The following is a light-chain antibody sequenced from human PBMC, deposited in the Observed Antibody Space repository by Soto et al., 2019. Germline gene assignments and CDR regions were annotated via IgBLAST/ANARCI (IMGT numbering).Light chain of an antibody. CDR1: SGSIASNY. J-gene: IGLJ2*01. V-gene: IGLV6-57*04. CDR3: QSYHSGNVV. Sequence: LTQPHSVSESPGKTVTISCTRSSGSIASNYVQWYQQRPGSAPTPVIYEDNERPSGVPDRFSGSIDSSSNSASLTISGLKTDDEADYYCQSYHSGNVVFGGGTKLNVL. CDR2: EDN.